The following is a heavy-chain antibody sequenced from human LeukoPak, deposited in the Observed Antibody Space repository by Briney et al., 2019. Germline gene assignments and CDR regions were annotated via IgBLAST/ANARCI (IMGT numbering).Heavy chain of an antibody. J-gene: IGHJ6*02. CDR1: GYTFTGYY. D-gene: IGHD5-18*01. Sequence: ASVKVSCKASGYTFTGYYMHWVRQAPGQGLEWMGWINPNSGGTNYAQKFQGRVTMTRDTSISTAYMELSRLRSDDTAVYYCASRGYSYGLNRPRYYYYYGMDVWGQGTTVTVSS. CDR2: INPNSGGT. V-gene: IGHV1-2*02. CDR3: ASRGYSYGLNRPRYYYYYGMDV.